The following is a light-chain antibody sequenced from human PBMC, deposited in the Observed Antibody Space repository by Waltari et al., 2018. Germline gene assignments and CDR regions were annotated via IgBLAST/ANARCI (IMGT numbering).Light chain of an antibody. CDR2: RAS. CDR1: QSAKTS. V-gene: IGKV3D-15*01. J-gene: IGKJ1*01. CDR3: QQYNIWPWT. Sequence: EVVMTQSPATLSVSPGERVSLSCRASQSAKTSLAWYQQTPGQAPRLLVYRASTRAAGAPDRFSGSGSGTEFTLTISSLQSEDSAIYYCQQYNIWPWTFGPGTNVDIK.